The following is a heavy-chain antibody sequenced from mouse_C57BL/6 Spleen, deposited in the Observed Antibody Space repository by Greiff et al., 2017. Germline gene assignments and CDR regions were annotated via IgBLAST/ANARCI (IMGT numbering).Heavy chain of an antibody. J-gene: IGHJ4*01. CDR3: ARDDGYYAMDY. V-gene: IGHV3-6*01. CDR1: GYSITSGYY. D-gene: IGHD2-3*01. CDR2: ISYDGSN. Sequence: VQLKESGPGLVKPSQSLSLTCSVTGYSITSGYYWNWIRQFPGNKLEWMGYISYDGSNNYNPSLKNRISITRDTSKNQLFLKLNSVTTEDTATYYCARDDGYYAMDYWGQGTSVTVSS.